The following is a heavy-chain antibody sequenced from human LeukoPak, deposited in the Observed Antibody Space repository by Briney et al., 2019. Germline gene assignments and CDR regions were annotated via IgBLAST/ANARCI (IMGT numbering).Heavy chain of an antibody. J-gene: IGHJ3*02. CDR2: IYYSGST. V-gene: IGHV4-34*01. D-gene: IGHD1-26*01. CDR3: ARDSISGSYSDAFDI. Sequence: PSETLSLTCAVYGGSFSGYYWSWIRQPPGKGLEWIGSIYYSGSTYYNPSLKSRVTISVDTSKNQFSLKLSSVTAADTAVYYCARDSISGSYSDAFDIWGQGTMVTVSS. CDR1: GGSFSGYY.